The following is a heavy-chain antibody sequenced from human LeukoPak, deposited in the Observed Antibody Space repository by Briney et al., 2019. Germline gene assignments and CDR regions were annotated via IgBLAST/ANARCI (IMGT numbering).Heavy chain of an antibody. V-gene: IGHV3-30*18. D-gene: IGHD6-13*01. CDR2: MSKDGNNE. CDR1: GFSFSNYG. Sequence: PGRSPRLSCVASGFSFSNYGMHWVRQAPGKGLEWVAVMSKDGNNEYYADSVKGRFTISRDNSKNTLYLQMNSLRAEDTAVYYCAKGIAATWRYLDSWGQGTLVTVSS. CDR3: AKGIAATWRYLDS. J-gene: IGHJ4*02.